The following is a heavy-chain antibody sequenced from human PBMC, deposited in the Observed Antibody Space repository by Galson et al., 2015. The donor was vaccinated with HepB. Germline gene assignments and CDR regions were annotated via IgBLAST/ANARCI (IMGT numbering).Heavy chain of an antibody. J-gene: IGHJ3*02. CDR3: ARDGLGLVWSGYYKDDAFDI. CDR2: ISSSSSTI. CDR1: GFTFSSYS. D-gene: IGHD3-3*01. V-gene: IGHV3-48*01. Sequence: SLRLSCAASGFTFSSYSMNWVRQAPGKGLEWVSYISSSSSTIYYADSVKGRFTISRDNAKNSLYLQMNSLRAEDTAVYYCARDGLGLVWSGYYKDDAFDIWGQGTMVTVSS.